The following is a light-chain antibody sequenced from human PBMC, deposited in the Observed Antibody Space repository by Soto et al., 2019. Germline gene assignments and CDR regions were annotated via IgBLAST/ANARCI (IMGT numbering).Light chain of an antibody. CDR3: CSYALSSTYV. CDR1: SGDVGSYNL. CDR2: EGS. J-gene: IGLJ1*01. Sequence: QSVLTQPASVSGSPGQSITISCTGTSGDVGSYNLVSWYQQHPGKAPKLMIYEGSKRPSGVSNRFSGSKSGSTASLTISGLQAEDEADYYCCSYALSSTYVFGSGTKVTV. V-gene: IGLV2-23*01.